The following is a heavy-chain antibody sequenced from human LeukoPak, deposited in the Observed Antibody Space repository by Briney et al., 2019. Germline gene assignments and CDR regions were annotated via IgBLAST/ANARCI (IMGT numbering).Heavy chain of an antibody. CDR3: ARSRAPYSGSYYGEFDY. CDR1: GYTFTGYY. Sequence: ASVKVSCKASGYTFTGYYMHWVRQAPGQGLEWMGRINPNSGGTNYAQKFQGRVTMTRDTSISTAYMELSSLRSEDTAVYYCARSRAPYSGSYYGEFDYWGQGTLVTVSS. V-gene: IGHV1-2*06. CDR2: INPNSGGT. D-gene: IGHD1-26*01. J-gene: IGHJ4*02.